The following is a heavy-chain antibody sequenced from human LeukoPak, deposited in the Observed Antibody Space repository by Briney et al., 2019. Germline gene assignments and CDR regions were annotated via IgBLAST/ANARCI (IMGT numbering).Heavy chain of an antibody. CDR1: GGSISSYY. D-gene: IGHD3-22*01. J-gene: IGHJ4*02. CDR2: IYTSGST. V-gene: IGHV4-4*07. CDR3: ARHGSYYSDTSGYYYFDY. Sequence: PLETLSLTCTVSGGSISSYYWSWIRQPAGKGLEWIGRIYTSGSTNYNPSLKSRVTMSVDTSKNQFSLKLSSVTAADTAVYYCARHGSYYSDTSGYYYFDYWGQGTLVTVSS.